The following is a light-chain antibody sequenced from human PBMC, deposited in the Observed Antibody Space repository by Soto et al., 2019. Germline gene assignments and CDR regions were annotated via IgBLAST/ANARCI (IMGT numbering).Light chain of an antibody. V-gene: IGLV2-23*01. CDR3: CSSTSSRNLV. J-gene: IGLJ2*01. CDR2: EDT. Sequence: QSALTQPASVSGSPGQSITISCTGTSSDVGSYNLVSWYQHHPGKGPKLMIYEDTKWPSGVSNRFSGSKSGNTASLTISRLQAEDEADYYCCSSTSSRNLVFGGGTKLTVL. CDR1: SSDVGSYNL.